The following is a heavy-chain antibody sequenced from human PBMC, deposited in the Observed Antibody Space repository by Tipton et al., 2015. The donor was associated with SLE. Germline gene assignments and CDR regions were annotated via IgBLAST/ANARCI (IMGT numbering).Heavy chain of an antibody. J-gene: IGHJ5*02. CDR1: AFSFTSDT. CDR3: ARDSFGCSTSSCYGWFDP. Sequence: SLRLSCVASAFSFTSDTMNWVRQAPGKGLEWVSSISGSGTDIYYAESVKGRFTISRDNAKKSLYLQMNSLTAEDTAVYYCARDSFGCSTSSCYGWFDPWGQGTLVTVSS. V-gene: IGHV3-21*03. D-gene: IGHD2-2*01. CDR2: ISGSGTDI.